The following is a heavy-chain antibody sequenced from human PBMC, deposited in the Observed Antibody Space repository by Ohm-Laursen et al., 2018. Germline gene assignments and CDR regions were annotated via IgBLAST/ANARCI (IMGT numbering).Heavy chain of an antibody. V-gene: IGHV3-11*01. Sequence: SLRLSCAASGFTFIDYDMSWIRRTPGKGLEWLSYITSGGGIIYSADSVKGRFTISRDNDEDTLYLQMNSLRAEDTAIYYCARHDSSDSPSHYYYYTMDVWGQGTTVTVSS. D-gene: IGHD3-22*01. J-gene: IGHJ6*02. CDR1: GFTFIDYD. CDR3: ARHDSSDSPSHYYYYTMDV. CDR2: ITSGGGII.